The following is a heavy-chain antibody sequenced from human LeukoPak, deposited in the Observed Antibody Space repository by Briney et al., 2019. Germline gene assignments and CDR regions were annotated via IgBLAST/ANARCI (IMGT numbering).Heavy chain of an antibody. CDR2: INPNSGGT. CDR1: GYTFTGYY. V-gene: IGHV1-2*06. D-gene: IGHD1-1*01. CDR3: ARSGIGYYYYYYMDV. J-gene: IGHJ6*03. Sequence: ASVKVSCKASGYTFTGYYMHWVRQAPGQGLEWMGRINPNSGGTNYAQKFQGRVTMTRDTSISTAYMELSRLRSDDTAVYYRARSGIGYYYYYYMDVWGKGTTVTVSS.